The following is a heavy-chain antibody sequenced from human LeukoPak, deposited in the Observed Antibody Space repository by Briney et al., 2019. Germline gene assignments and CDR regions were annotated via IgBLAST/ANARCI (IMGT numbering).Heavy chain of an antibody. J-gene: IGHJ4*02. CDR2: ISGSGGST. CDR3: AKGYTSDSTMIVVDATPFDY. Sequence: GGSLRLSCAASGFTFSSYAMSWVRQAPGEGLEWVSAISGSGGSTYYADSVKGRFTISRDNSKNTLYLQMNSLRAEDTAVYYCAKGYTSDSTMIVVDATPFDYWGQGTLVTVSS. CDR1: GFTFSSYA. D-gene: IGHD3-22*01. V-gene: IGHV3-23*01.